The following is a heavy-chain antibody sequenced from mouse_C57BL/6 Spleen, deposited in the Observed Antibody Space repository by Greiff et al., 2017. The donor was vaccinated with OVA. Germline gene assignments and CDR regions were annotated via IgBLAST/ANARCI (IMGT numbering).Heavy chain of an antibody. Sequence: EVHLVESEGGLVQPGSSMKLSCTASGFTFSDYYMAWVRQVPEKGLEWVANINYDGSSTYYLDSLKSRFIISRDNAKNILYLQMSSLKSDDTATYYCARGDDGYPHWYFDVWGTGTTVTVSS. CDR1: GFTFSDYY. J-gene: IGHJ1*03. D-gene: IGHD2-3*01. V-gene: IGHV5-16*01. CDR3: ARGDDGYPHWYFDV. CDR2: INYDGSST.